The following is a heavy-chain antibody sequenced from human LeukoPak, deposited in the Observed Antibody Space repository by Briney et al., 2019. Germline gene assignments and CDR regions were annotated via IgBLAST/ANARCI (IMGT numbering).Heavy chain of an antibody. CDR2: IYYSGST. Sequence: PSETLSLTCTVSGGSISSYYWSWIRQPPGKGLEWIGYIYYSGSTNYNPSLKSRVTISVDTSKNQFSLKLSSVTAADTAVYYCARDLAGDDGDYADYWGQGTLVTVSS. J-gene: IGHJ4*02. CDR3: ARDLAGDDGDYADY. D-gene: IGHD4-17*01. CDR1: GGSISSYY. V-gene: IGHV4-59*12.